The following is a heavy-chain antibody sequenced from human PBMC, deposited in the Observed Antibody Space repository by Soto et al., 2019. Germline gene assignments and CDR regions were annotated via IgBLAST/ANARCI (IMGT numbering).Heavy chain of an antibody. CDR1: GYNFATYW. Sequence: GESLKISCKGSGYNFATYWIGWVRQMPGKGLEWMGIIYPSDSDTRYSPSFQGQVTISADKSINTAYLQWSSLKASDSAIYYCARSGYNFGYQYWFDPWGRGTLVTVSS. CDR3: ARSGYNFGYQYWFDP. V-gene: IGHV5-51*01. J-gene: IGHJ5*02. CDR2: IYPSDSDT. D-gene: IGHD5-12*01.